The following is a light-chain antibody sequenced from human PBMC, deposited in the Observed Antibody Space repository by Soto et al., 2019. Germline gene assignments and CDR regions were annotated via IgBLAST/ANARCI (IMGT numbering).Light chain of an antibody. CDR3: QQYSVYPWT. J-gene: IGKJ1*01. CDR2: KAS. V-gene: IGKV1-5*03. Sequence: DIQMTQSPSTLSASVGDRVSITCRASQTISSWLAWYQQKPGKAPKLLVYKASTLESGVPSRFSGSASWTEFTLTISSPQPDDFATYSCQQYSVYPWTFGQGTKIDVK. CDR1: QTISSW.